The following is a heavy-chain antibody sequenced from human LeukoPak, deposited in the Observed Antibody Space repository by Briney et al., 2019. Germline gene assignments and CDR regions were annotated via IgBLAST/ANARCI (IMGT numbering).Heavy chain of an antibody. CDR3: AKTLFYDRGHETFQH. Sequence: GGSLRLSCAASRFIFSNFDLHWVRQAPGKGLEWVSAISGSGGSTNYAPSVKGRFTISRDNSKHTLYLQMNSLRAEDTAVYYCAKTLFYDRGHETFQHWGQGTLVTVSS. J-gene: IGHJ1*01. V-gene: IGHV3-23*01. D-gene: IGHD2/OR15-2a*01. CDR1: RFIFSNFD. CDR2: ISGSGGST.